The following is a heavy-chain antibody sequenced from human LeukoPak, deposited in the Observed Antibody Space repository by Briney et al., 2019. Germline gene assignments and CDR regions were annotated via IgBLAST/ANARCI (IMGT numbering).Heavy chain of an antibody. CDR2: IYPGDSDT. CDR3: ARLTDYYDSSGYYRNYNWFDP. Sequence: GESLKISCKGSGYSFPNYWIAWVRQMPGKGLEWMGIIYPGDSDTKYSPSFQGQVTLSADKSINTAYLQWSSRTASDTAMYYCARLTDYYDSSGYYRNYNWFDPWGQGTLVTVSS. CDR1: GYSFPNYW. J-gene: IGHJ5*02. D-gene: IGHD3-22*01. V-gene: IGHV5-51*01.